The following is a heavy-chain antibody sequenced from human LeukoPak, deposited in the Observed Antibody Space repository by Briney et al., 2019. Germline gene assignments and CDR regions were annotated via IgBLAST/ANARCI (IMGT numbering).Heavy chain of an antibody. J-gene: IGHJ4*02. Sequence: GASVKVSCKVSGYTLTELSMHWVRQAPGKGLEWMGGFDPEDGETIYAQKFQGRVTMTEDTSTDTAYMELSSLRSEDTAVYYCANGHGYSYEYYFDYWGQGTLVTVSS. CDR3: ANGHGYSYEYYFDY. D-gene: IGHD5-18*01. CDR2: FDPEDGET. CDR1: GYTLTELS. V-gene: IGHV1-24*01.